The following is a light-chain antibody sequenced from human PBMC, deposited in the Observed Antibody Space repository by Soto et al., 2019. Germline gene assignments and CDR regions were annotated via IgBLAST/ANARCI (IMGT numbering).Light chain of an antibody. CDR3: QQYASSPPP. Sequence: EIVLTQSPGTLSLSPGERATLSCRASQSVSRSYLAWYQQKPGQPPRLLIYGASNRATGIPDRFSGSGSGTDFTLTIGRLEPEDFAVYYCQQYASSPPPFGGGTKVEIK. CDR2: GAS. V-gene: IGKV3-20*01. CDR1: QSVSRSY. J-gene: IGKJ4*01.